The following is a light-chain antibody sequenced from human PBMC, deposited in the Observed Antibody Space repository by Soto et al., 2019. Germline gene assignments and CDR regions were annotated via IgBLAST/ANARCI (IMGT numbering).Light chain of an antibody. CDR3: QQANSFPLT. J-gene: IGKJ5*01. CDR2: AAS. CDR1: QNINNY. Sequence: DIQMTQSPSSLSASVGDRFTITCQASQNINNYLNWYQQKPGRAPKLLIYAASSLQSGVPSRFSGSGSGTEFTLTISSLQPEDFATYFCQQANSFPLTFGQGTRLEIK. V-gene: IGKV1-12*01.